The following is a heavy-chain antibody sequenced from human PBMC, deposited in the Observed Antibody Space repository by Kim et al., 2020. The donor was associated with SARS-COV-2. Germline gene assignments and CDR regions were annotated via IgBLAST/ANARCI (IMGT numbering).Heavy chain of an antibody. CDR2: ISGSGGST. CDR3: ATRSYSGSVYYYYYGMDV. J-gene: IGHJ6*02. Sequence: GGSLRLSCAASGFTFSSYAMSWVRQAPGKGLEWVSAISGSGGSTYYADSVKGRFTISRDNSKNTLYLQMNSLRAEDTAVYYCATRSYSGSVYYYYYGMDVWGQGTTVTVSS. V-gene: IGHV3-23*01. D-gene: IGHD1-26*01. CDR1: GFTFSSYA.